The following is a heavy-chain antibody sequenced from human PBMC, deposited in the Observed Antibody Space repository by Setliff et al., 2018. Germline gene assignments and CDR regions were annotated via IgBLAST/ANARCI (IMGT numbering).Heavy chain of an antibody. D-gene: IGHD2-2*01. CDR3: ARALPSTSWALYYYYMDV. CDR2: INAGNGNT. J-gene: IGHJ6*03. Sequence: ASVKVSCKASGYTFTSYGISWVRQAPGQGLEWMGWINAGNGNTKYSQKFQGRVTITRDTSASTAYMELSSLRSEDTAVYYCARALPSTSWALYYYYMDVWGKGTTVTVSS. V-gene: IGHV1-3*01. CDR1: GYTFTSYG.